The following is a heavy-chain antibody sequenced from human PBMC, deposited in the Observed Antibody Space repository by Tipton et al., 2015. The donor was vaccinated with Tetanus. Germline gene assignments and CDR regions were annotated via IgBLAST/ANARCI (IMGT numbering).Heavy chain of an antibody. Sequence: SLRLSCATSGLILSSYGIHWVRQAPGKGLEWVAVSWYDGTDKYYADSVKGRFTISRDNSKNTLYLQMNSLRAEDTAVYYCAREAGCSGGSCFSGGFDNWGRGTQVTVSS. V-gene: IGHV3-33*01. CDR3: AREAGCSGGSCFSGGFDN. CDR1: GLILSSYG. CDR2: SWYDGTDK. D-gene: IGHD2-15*01. J-gene: IGHJ4*02.